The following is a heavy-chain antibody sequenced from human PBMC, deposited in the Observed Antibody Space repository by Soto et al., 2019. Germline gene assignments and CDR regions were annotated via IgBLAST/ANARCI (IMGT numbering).Heavy chain of an antibody. J-gene: IGHJ6*02. D-gene: IGHD3-3*01. CDR3: GRDYRFFGVVINPHYYYGMDV. V-gene: IGHV1-69*13. CDR1: GGTFSSYP. Sequence: SVKVSCKASGGTFSSYPISWVRQAPGQGLEWMGGIIPIFGTANYAQKIQGRVTITADESTSTAYMELSSLRSEDTAVYYCGRDYRFFGVVINPHYYYGMDVWGQGTTVTVSS. CDR2: IIPIFGTA.